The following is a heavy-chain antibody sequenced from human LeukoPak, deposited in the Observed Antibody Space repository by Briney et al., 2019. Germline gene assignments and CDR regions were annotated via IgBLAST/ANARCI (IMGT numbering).Heavy chain of an antibody. J-gene: IGHJ4*02. Sequence: SETLSLTCTVSGGSISSYYWSWIRQPPGKGLEWIGYIYYSGSTNYNPSLKSRVTISVDTSKNQFSLNLSSVTAADTAVYYCARVFSVAGTFDYWGQGTLVTVSS. CDR1: GGSISSYY. CDR3: ARVFSVAGTFDY. D-gene: IGHD6-19*01. V-gene: IGHV4-59*12. CDR2: IYYSGST.